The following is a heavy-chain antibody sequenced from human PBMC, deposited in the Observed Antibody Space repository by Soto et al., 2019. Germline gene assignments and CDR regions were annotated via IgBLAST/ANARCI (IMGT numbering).Heavy chain of an antibody. J-gene: IGHJ6*02. V-gene: IGHV1-8*01. CDR3: AREGILWFGELLPFGMDV. CDR1: GYTFTSYD. D-gene: IGHD3-10*01. Sequence: GASVKVSCKASGYTFTSYDINWVRQATGQGLEWMGWMNPNSGNTDYAQKFQGRVTMTRNTSISTAYMELSSLRSEDTAVYYCAREGILWFGELLPFGMDVWGQGTTVTVSS. CDR2: MNPNSGNT.